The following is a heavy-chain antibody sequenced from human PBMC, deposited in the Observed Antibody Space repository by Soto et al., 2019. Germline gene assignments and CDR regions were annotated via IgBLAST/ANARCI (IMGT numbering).Heavy chain of an antibody. CDR3: ARDAYYYESSAYQGWFDP. V-gene: IGHV1-2*04. D-gene: IGHD3-22*01. Sequence: WASVKVSCKASGYSFTGYYMHWVRQAPGQGLEWMGWINPKSGGTSYAQKFQGWVTMTRDTSISTAYMELNRLRSDDTAIYYCARDAYYYESSAYQGWFDPWGQGTLVTVSS. CDR2: INPKSGGT. CDR1: GYSFTGYY. J-gene: IGHJ5*02.